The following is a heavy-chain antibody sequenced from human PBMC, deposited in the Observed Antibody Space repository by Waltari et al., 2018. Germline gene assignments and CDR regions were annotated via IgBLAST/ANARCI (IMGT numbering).Heavy chain of an antibody. CDR1: GGTFSSYT. V-gene: IGHV1-69*02. CDR3: AFDYDYVWGSYRTLDGMDV. CDR2: ISPILGIA. Sequence: QVQLVQSGAEVKKPGSSVKVSCKASGGTFSSYTISWVRQAPGQGLEWMGRISPILGIANHAQKFQGRVTITADKSTSTAYMELSSLRSEDTAEYYCAFDYDYVWGSYRTLDGMDVWGQGTTVTVSS. D-gene: IGHD3-16*02. J-gene: IGHJ6*02.